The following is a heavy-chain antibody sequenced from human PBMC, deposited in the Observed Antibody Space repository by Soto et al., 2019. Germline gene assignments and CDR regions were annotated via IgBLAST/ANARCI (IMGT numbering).Heavy chain of an antibody. CDR2: ITSTSSAI. CDR3: ARDGKGAAYTHGPYYFDS. CDR1: RSPFSFYS. J-gene: IGHJ4*02. V-gene: IGHV3-48*02. D-gene: IGHD1-1*01. Sequence: LRLSCAASRSPFSFYSMTWVRQAPGKGLEWISYITSTSSAINYADSVRGRFTISRDNAMRSLFLHMNILRDEDTAVYYCARDGKGAAYTHGPYYFDSWGQGALVTVS.